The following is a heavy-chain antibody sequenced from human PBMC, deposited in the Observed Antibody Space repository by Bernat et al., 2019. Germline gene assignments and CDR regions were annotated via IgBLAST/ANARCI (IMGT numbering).Heavy chain of an antibody. CDR1: GGSISSSNW. CDR3: ARESITIFGVVIYDAFDI. V-gene: IGHV4-4*02. D-gene: IGHD3-3*01. Sequence: QVQLQESGPGLVKPSETLSLTCTVSGGSISSSNWWSWVRQPPGKGLEWIGEIYHSGSTNYNPSLKSRVTISVDKSKNQFSLKLSSVTAADTAVYYCARESITIFGVVIYDAFDIWGQGTMVTVSS. CDR2: IYHSGST. J-gene: IGHJ3*02.